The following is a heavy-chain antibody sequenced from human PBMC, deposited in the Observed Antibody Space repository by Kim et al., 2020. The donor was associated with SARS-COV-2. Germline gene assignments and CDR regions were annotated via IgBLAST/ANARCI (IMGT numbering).Heavy chain of an antibody. J-gene: IGHJ4*02. CDR3: ARGAKHITIFEILVSIKPFGS. CDR2: INYNGRT. CDR1: GGSFNEYY. D-gene: IGHD3-3*01. Sequence: SETLSLTCAVFGGSFNEYYWNWVRQPPGKGLEWIGEINYNGRTKYNPSLESRVTASVDPSKNQFSLKLRSVTAADTAIYYCARGAKHITIFEILVSIKPFGSWGQGTPVTVSS. V-gene: IGHV4-34*01.